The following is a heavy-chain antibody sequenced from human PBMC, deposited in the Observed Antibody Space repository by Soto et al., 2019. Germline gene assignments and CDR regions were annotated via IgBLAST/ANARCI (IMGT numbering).Heavy chain of an antibody. V-gene: IGHV3-21*01. D-gene: IGHD5-12*01. CDR3: ARTGDPMGDGYNSPPYYGMDV. CDR2: ISSSSSYI. Sequence: GGSLRLSCAASGFTFSSYSMNWVRQAPGKGLEWVSSISSSSSYIYYADSVKGRFTISRDNAKNSLYLQMNSLRAEDTAVYYCARTGDPMGDGYNSPPYYGMDVWGQGTTVTVSS. J-gene: IGHJ6*02. CDR1: GFTFSSYS.